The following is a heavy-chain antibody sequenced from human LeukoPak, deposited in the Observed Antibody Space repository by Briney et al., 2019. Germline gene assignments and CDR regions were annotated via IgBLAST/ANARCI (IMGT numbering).Heavy chain of an antibody. D-gene: IGHD5/OR15-5a*01. CDR3: ARRMTVSATNWFDP. J-gene: IGHJ5*02. V-gene: IGHV4-59*01. CDR1: GASISSSF. Sequence: SETLSLTCTVSGASISSSFWTWIRQSPGKGLEWLAYIYYTGSTNLNPSLKSRLTISVDTSKNQFSLRLSSVTAADTAIYYCARRMTVSATNWFDPWGQGTLVTVSS. CDR2: IYYTGST.